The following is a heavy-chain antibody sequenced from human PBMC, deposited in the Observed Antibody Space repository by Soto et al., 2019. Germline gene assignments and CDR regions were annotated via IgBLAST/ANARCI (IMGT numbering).Heavy chain of an antibody. V-gene: IGHV3-23*01. Sequence: EVQLLQSGGGLEQTGGSLRLSCVASGFTFNAYTMGWVRQAPGRGLEWVSVITASGENTYSADSVRGRFAISRDNSMNTVSLQMDSLTAEDTAVYFCARTPRGGITFGGVIVMTLNWFDPWGQGTLVTVSS. D-gene: IGHD3-16*02. CDR1: GFTFNAYT. J-gene: IGHJ5*02. CDR2: ITASGENT. CDR3: ARTPRGGITFGGVIVMTLNWFDP.